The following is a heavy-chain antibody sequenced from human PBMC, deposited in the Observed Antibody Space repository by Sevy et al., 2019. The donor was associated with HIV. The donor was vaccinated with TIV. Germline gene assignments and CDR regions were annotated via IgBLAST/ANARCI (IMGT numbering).Heavy chain of an antibody. V-gene: IGHV3-23*01. CDR3: AKRSSYSFAY. CDR1: GFTFGDSS. D-gene: IGHD4-4*01. CDR2: ITGSGATT. J-gene: IGHJ4*02. Sequence: GGSLRLSCAASGFTFGDSSMSWVRQAPGKGLEWVSSITGSGATTYYADSVKGRFTISRDNSKSTLYLQMNTLGADDTAAYYCAKRSSYSFAYXGQGTLVTVSS.